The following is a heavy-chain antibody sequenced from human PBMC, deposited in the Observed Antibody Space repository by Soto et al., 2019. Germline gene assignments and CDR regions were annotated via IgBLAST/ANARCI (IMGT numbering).Heavy chain of an antibody. V-gene: IGHV4-30-2*01. CDR2: IYHSGST. Sequence: QLQLQESGSGLVKPSQTLFLTCAVSGGSISSGGYSWSWIRQPPGKGLEWIGYIYHSGSTYYNPSLKSRVTISVDRSKNQFSLKLSSVTAADTAVYYCARASGSIPYWYFDLWGRGTLVTVSS. CDR1: GGSISSGGYS. D-gene: IGHD6-13*01. CDR3: ARASGSIPYWYFDL. J-gene: IGHJ2*01.